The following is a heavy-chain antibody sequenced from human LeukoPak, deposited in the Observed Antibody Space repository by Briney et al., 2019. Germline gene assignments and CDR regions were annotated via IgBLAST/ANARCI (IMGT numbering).Heavy chain of an antibody. Sequence: XXSXXRXAPGXXLEWVGFIRSKAYGGTTEYAASVKGRFTISRDDSKSIAYLQMNSLKTEDTAVYYCTSYYYGSGYNWFDPWGQGTLVTVSS. CDR1: X. D-gene: IGHD3-10*01. J-gene: IGHJ5*02. CDR3: TSYYYGSGYNWFDP. CDR2: IRSKAYGGTT. V-gene: IGHV3-49*02.